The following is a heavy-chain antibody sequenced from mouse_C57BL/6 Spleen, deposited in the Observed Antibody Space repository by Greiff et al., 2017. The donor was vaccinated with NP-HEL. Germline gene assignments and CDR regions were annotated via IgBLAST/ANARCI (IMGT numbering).Heavy chain of an antibody. J-gene: IGHJ2*01. D-gene: IGHD1-1*01. V-gene: IGHV10-1*01. CDR3: VRHCYGSSYGFDC. CDR2: IRGTSNNYAS. CDR1: GFSFNTYA. Sequence: EVQLVESGGGLVQPKGSLKLSCAASGFSFNTYAMNWVRQAPGKGLEWVARIRGTSNNYASYYADSVKDRFTISSDDSESILYLQLNNLKPEDSAMYYCVRHCYGSSYGFDCWGQGATRTVSS.